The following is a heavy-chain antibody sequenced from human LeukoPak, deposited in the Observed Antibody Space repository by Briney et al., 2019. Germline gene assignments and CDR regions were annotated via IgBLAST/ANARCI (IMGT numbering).Heavy chain of an antibody. CDR3: AKGVQSWLTYFDH. V-gene: IGHV3-23*01. CDR1: GFTFSSYA. CDR2: IGAGGTFT. Sequence: GGSLRLSCEASGFTFSSYAMNWVRQAPGKGLEWVSGIGAGGTFTYYADSVKGRFTIFRDNSRNTLYLQMNSLRADDTAVYYCAKGVQSWLTYFDHWGQGTLVTVSS. J-gene: IGHJ4*02. D-gene: IGHD5-18*01.